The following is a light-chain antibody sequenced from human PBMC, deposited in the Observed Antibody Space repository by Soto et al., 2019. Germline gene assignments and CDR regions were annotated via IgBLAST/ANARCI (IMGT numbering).Light chain of an antibody. V-gene: IGLV2-8*01. J-gene: IGLJ3*02. CDR1: SSDVGGHNF. Sequence: QSALTQPPSASGSPGQSVTISCTGTSSDVGGHNFVSWYQQHPGKAPKLVIYEVIKRPSGVPDRFSGSKSGNTASLTGSGLQAEDEADYYCSSYAGSNNRVFGGGTKLTVL. CDR2: EVI. CDR3: SSYAGSNNRV.